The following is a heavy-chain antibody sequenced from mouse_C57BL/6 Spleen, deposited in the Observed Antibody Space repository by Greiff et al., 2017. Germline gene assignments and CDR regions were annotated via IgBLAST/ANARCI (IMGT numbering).Heavy chain of an antibody. CDR2: IYPRSGNT. D-gene: IGHD2-2*01. CDR1: GYTFTSYG. J-gene: IGHJ1*03. CDR3: ERVTMVTTGYFDV. Sequence: VQLQESGAELARPGASVKLSCKASGYTFTSYGISWVKQRTGQGLEWIGEIYPRSGNTYYNEKFKGKATLTADKSSSTAYMELRRLTSEDSAVYFCERVTMVTTGYFDVWGTGTTVTVSS. V-gene: IGHV1-81*01.